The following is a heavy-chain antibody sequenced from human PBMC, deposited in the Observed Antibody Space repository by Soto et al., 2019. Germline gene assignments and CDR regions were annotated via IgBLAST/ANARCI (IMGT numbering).Heavy chain of an antibody. CDR2: ISYSGST. CDR3: ARASPPVLLWFGENFDY. Sequence: SETLSLTCPVSGDSISSSSYYWGWIRQHPGKGMERIGYISYSGSTYYNPSLKSRVTISVDTSKNLFSLKLSSVTAADTAVYYCARASPPVLLWFGENFDYWGQGTLVTVSS. CDR1: GDSISSSSYY. J-gene: IGHJ4*02. D-gene: IGHD3-10*01. V-gene: IGHV4-39*01.